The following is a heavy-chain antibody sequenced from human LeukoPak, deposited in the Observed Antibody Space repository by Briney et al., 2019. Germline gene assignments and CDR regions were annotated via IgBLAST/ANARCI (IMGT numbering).Heavy chain of an antibody. Sequence: QPGGSLRLSCAASGFTFSSYSMNWVRQAPGKGLEWVSYISSSSSTIYYADSVKGRFTISRDNAKNSLYLQMNSLRAEDTAVYYYARDGGNIVGRERDLVGYWGQGTLVTVSS. J-gene: IGHJ4*02. CDR3: ARDGGNIVGRERDLVGY. CDR1: GFTFSSYS. D-gene: IGHD2/OR15-2a*01. V-gene: IGHV3-48*04. CDR2: ISSSSSTI.